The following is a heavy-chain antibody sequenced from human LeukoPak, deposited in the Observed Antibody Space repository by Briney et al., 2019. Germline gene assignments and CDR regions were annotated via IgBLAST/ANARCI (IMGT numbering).Heavy chain of an antibody. Sequence: GGFLRLSCAASGLIVSREFMSWVRQAPGQGLEWVAIIYSDGNTVYAESVKGRFTISRDTSKNRLFLHMESLRVEDTALYYCAKVATTPVWAPDYWGQGTLVTVSS. V-gene: IGHV3-53*01. CDR3: AKVATTPVWAPDY. J-gene: IGHJ4*02. CDR1: GLIVSREF. D-gene: IGHD1-1*01. CDR2: IYSDGNT.